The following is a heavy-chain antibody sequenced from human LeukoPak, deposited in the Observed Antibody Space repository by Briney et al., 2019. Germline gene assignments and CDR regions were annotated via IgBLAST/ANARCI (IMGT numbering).Heavy chain of an antibody. V-gene: IGHV2-5*02. CDR1: GFSLSASGVG. J-gene: IGHJ4*02. D-gene: IGHD6-13*01. CDR2: IYWDDDK. CDR3: AHNGGYSSSSYYFDS. Sequence: SGPTLGKPTQTLTLTCTFSGFSLSASGVGVGWIRQPPGKALEWLALIYWDDDKRYSPYLKSRLTITKDTSKNQVVLTMTNMDPVDTATYYCAHNGGYSSSSYYFDSWGQGTLVTVSS.